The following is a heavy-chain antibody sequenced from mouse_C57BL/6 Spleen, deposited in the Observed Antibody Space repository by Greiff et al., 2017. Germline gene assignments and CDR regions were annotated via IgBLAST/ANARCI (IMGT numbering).Heavy chain of an antibody. Sequence: EVQGVESGGDLVKPGGSLKLSCAASGFTFSSYGMSWVRQTPDKRLEWVATISSGGSYTYYPDSVKGRFTISRDNAKNTLYLQMSSLKSEDTAMYYCARLYSNYDWYFDVWGTGTTVTVSS. CDR2: ISSGGSYT. CDR1: GFTFSSYG. J-gene: IGHJ1*03. V-gene: IGHV5-6*01. D-gene: IGHD2-5*01. CDR3: ARLYSNYDWYFDV.